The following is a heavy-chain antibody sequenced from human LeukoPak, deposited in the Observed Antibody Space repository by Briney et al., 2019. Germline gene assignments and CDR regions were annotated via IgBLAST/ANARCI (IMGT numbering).Heavy chain of an antibody. CDR2: IYNGGST. V-gene: IGHV3-53*01. CDR3: AREGDGYNSDY. CDR1: GFTDSSNY. Sequence: TGGSLRLSCAASGFTDSSNYMSWVRQAPGKGLEWVAVIYNGGSTHYPDSVKGRFTISRHNSKNTLYLQMNSLRAEDTAVYYCAREGDGYNSDYWGQGTLVTVSS. J-gene: IGHJ4*02. D-gene: IGHD5-24*01.